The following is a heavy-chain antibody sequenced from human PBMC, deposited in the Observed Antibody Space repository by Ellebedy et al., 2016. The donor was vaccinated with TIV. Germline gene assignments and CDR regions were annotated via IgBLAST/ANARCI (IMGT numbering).Heavy chain of an antibody. D-gene: IGHD6-13*01. CDR1: GFTFSSYS. V-gene: IGHV3-21*01. CDR3: ARPLHRIAAAEGLLDY. J-gene: IGHJ4*02. CDR2: ISSSSSYI. Sequence: GGSLRLSCAASGFTFSSYSMNWVRQAPGKGLEWVSSISSSSSYIYYADSVKGRFTISRDNAKNSLYLQMNSLRAEDTAVYYCARPLHRIAAAEGLLDYWGQGTLVTVSS.